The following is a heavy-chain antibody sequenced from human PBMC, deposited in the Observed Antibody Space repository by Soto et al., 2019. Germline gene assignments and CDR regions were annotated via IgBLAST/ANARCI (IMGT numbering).Heavy chain of an antibody. CDR2: IYRTGST. V-gene: IGHV4-4*02. CDR3: ASRDPGTSVDY. D-gene: IGHD1-7*01. CDR1: GGSFTSNNW. J-gene: IGHJ4*02. Sequence: TAETLSLTCAVSGGSFTSNNWWTWVRQPPGQGLEWIGEIYRTGSTNYNPSLKSRVTISLDKSENQFSLKVTSLTAADTAVYYCASRDPGTSVDYWGQGTLVTVSS.